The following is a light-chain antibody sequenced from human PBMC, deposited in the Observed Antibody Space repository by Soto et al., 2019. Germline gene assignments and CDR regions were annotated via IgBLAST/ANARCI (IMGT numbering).Light chain of an antibody. CDR3: SSYAGSNIHYV. Sequence: QSVLTQPPSASGSPGQSVTISCTGTSSDVGGYNYVSWCQQHPGKAPKLMIYEVSKRPSGVPDRFSGSKSGNTASLTVSGLQAEDEADYYCSSYAGSNIHYVFGTGTKVTVL. J-gene: IGLJ1*01. V-gene: IGLV2-8*01. CDR1: SSDVGGYNY. CDR2: EVS.